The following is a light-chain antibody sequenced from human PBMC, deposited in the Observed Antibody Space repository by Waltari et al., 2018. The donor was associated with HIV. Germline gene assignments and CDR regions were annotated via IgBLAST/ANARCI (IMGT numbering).Light chain of an antibody. CDR3: SSYTSSSTYV. V-gene: IGLV2-14*01. Sequence: QSALTQPASVSGSPGQSITISCTGTSSDVGGYNYVSWYQQHPGKAPKLMIDEVSNRPSGVSNRFSGSKAGNTASLTISGLQAEDEADYYCSSYTSSSTYVFGTGTTVT. J-gene: IGLJ1*01. CDR1: SSDVGGYNY. CDR2: EVS.